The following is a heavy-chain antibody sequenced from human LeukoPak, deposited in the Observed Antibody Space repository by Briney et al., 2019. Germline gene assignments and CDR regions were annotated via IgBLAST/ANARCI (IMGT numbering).Heavy chain of an antibody. D-gene: IGHD2-15*01. V-gene: IGHV3-48*03. CDR2: ISSSGSTK. Sequence: PGGSLRLSCAASGFSFSSYEMNWVRQAPGKGLEWVSYISSSGSTKYYSDSVKGRFTISRDNANNSLYLQMDSLRAEDTAVYYCARGLRQWLLTYYFDYWGQGTLATVSS. CDR3: ARGLRQWLLTYYFDY. J-gene: IGHJ4*02. CDR1: GFSFSSYE.